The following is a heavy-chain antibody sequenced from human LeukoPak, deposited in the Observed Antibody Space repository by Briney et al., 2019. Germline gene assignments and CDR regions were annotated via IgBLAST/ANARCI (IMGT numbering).Heavy chain of an antibody. J-gene: IGHJ4*02. CDR3: ARDDSLYSGYDYVGNYFDY. CDR1: GYTFTGYY. V-gene: IGHV1-2*02. CDR2: INPNSGGT. D-gene: IGHD5-12*01. Sequence: ASVKVSCKASGYTFTGYYMHWVRQAPGQGLEWMGWINPNSGGTNYAQKFQGRVTMTRDTSISTAYMELSRLRSDDTAVYYCARDDSLYSGYDYVGNYFDYWGQGTLVTVSS.